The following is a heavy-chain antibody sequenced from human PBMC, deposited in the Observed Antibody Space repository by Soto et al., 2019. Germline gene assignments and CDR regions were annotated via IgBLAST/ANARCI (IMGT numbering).Heavy chain of an antibody. CDR3: ARGPDDSSGYYYSVVDY. CDR1: GFTFRSFG. J-gene: IGHJ4*02. D-gene: IGHD3-22*01. Sequence: GGSLRLSCAASGFTFRSFGMHWVRQAPGKGLELVSSISSGTSYIYYADSVTGRFTISRDNAKNSLYLQMNSLRAEDTAVYYCARGPDDSSGYYYSVVDYWGQGTLVTVSS. V-gene: IGHV3-21*01. CDR2: ISSGTSYI.